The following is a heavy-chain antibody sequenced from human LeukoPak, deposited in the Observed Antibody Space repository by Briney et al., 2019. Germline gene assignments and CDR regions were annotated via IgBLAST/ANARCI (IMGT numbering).Heavy chain of an antibody. J-gene: IGHJ4*02. CDR3: AKDTLYSSSSLDY. Sequence: GGSLRLSCAASGFTFDDYAMHWVRQPPGKGLEWVSLISGDGGHTYYADSVKGRFTISRDNSRNSLYPEMNSLKTEDSAFYYCAKDTLYSSSSLDYWGQGTLLTVSS. CDR1: GFTFDDYA. V-gene: IGHV3-43*02. CDR2: ISGDGGHT. D-gene: IGHD6-6*01.